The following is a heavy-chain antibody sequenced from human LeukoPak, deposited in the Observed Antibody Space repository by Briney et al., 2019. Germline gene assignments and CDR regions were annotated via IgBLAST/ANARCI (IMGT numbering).Heavy chain of an antibody. CDR2: IYTGGST. CDR3: ARESGGRYSSGWYWFDP. CDR1: GFSVSTDY. V-gene: IGHV3-66*01. J-gene: IGHJ5*02. D-gene: IGHD6-19*01. Sequence: GGSLRLSCAASGFSVSTDYVHWVRQAPGKGLEWVSVIYTGGSTYYAPSVRGRLSISRDNSKNTIYLQMNSLRAEDTAVYYCARESGGRYSSGWYWFDPWGQGTLVTVSS.